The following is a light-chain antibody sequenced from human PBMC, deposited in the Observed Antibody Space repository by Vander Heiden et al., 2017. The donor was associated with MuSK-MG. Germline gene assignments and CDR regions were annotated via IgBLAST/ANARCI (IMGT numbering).Light chain of an antibody. J-gene: IGKJ2*01. CDR2: DAS. Sequence: DIQMTQSPSTLSASVGDRVTITCRASQSISSWLAWYQQKPGKAPKLLIYDASNLESGVPSRFRGSGSGTEFTLTISSLQPDDFATYYCQEYNTYLYTFGQGTKLEIK. V-gene: IGKV1-5*01. CDR1: QSISSW. CDR3: QEYNTYLYT.